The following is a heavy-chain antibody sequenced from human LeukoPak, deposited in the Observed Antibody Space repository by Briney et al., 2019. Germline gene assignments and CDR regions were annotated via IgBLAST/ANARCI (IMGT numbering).Heavy chain of an antibody. Sequence: SVKVSCKASGGTFISYAISWVRQAPGQGLEWMGRIIPILGIANYAQKFQGRVTITADKSTSTAYMELSSLRSEDTAVYYCAKSAKYQPYYYYGMDVWGQGTTVTVSS. CDR3: AKSAKYQPYYYYGMDV. J-gene: IGHJ6*02. CDR2: IIPILGIA. V-gene: IGHV1-69*04. CDR1: GGTFISYA. D-gene: IGHD2-2*01.